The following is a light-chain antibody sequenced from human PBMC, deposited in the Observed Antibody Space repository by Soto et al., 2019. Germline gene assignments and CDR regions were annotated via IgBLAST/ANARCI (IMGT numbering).Light chain of an antibody. J-gene: IGLJ1*01. CDR1: SSDVGGYNY. Sequence: QSVLTQPASVSGSPGQSITISCTGTSSDVGGYNYVSWYQQNPGKAPKLMIYEVSNRPSGVSNRFSGSKSGNTASLTISGLQAEDEADYYCRSYTSTSTHVFGTGTKVTVL. CDR2: EVS. V-gene: IGLV2-14*01. CDR3: RSYTSTSTHV.